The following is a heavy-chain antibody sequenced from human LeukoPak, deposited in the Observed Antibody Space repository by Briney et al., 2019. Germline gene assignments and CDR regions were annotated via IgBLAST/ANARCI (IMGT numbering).Heavy chain of an antibody. CDR3: ATDRVYRSSGRSWGFFDY. CDR1: GYTLSGLS. CDR2: IDSDSNKT. V-gene: IGHV1-24*01. D-gene: IGHD6-19*01. Sequence: ASVKVSCKISGYTLSGLSIHWVRQAPGQGLEWMGCIDSDSNKTNYSQKFQGRVTMTGDTSVDTAYMELTSLRSEDTAVYFCATDRVYRSSGRSWGFFDYWGQGTLAIVSS. J-gene: IGHJ4*03.